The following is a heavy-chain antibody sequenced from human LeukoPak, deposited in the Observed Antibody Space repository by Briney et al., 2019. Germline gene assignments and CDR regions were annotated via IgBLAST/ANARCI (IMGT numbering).Heavy chain of an antibody. CDR1: GGSISSYY. Sequence: SETLSLTCTVSGGSISSYYWSWIRQPPGKGLEWIGYIYYSGSTNYNPSLKSRVTISVDTSKNQFSLKLSSVTAADTAVYYCAREKIALDYWGQGTLVTVSS. CDR3: AREKIALDY. V-gene: IGHV4-59*12. CDR2: IYYSGST. D-gene: IGHD2-21*01. J-gene: IGHJ4*02.